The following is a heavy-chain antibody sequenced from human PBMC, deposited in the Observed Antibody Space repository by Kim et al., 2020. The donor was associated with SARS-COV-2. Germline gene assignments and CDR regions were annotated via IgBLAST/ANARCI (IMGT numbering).Heavy chain of an antibody. V-gene: IGHV4-59*01. Sequence: YNPSRKSRVTISVDTAKNQFSLKLSSVAAADTAVYYCAGADCWSGYYFGYWGQGTLVTVSS. D-gene: IGHD3-3*01. J-gene: IGHJ4*02. CDR3: AGADCWSGYYFGY.